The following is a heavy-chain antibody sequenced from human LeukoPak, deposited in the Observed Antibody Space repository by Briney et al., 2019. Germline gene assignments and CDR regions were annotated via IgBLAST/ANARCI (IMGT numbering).Heavy chain of an antibody. CDR3: ARDGETGQFDY. V-gene: IGHV3-30*14. CDR2: ISYDGSNK. J-gene: IGHJ4*02. Sequence: GGSLRLSCAASGFTFSSYAMHWVRQAPGKGLEWVAVISYDGSNKYYADSVKGRFTISRDNSKNTLYLQMGSLRVEDMAVYYCARDGETGQFDYWGQGTLVTVSS. CDR1: GFTFSSYA. D-gene: IGHD3-10*01.